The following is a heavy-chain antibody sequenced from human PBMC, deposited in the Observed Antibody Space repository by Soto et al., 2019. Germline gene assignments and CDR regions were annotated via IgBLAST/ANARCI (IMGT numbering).Heavy chain of an antibody. J-gene: IGHJ4*02. CDR1: GVTFSSYS. D-gene: IGHD1-26*01. V-gene: IGHV3-21*01. CDR2: ISSSSSYI. CDR3: ARGGMVVATDF. Sequence: GGSLRLSCAASGVTFSSYSMNWVRQAPGKGLECVSSISSSSSYIYYADSVKGRFTISRDNAKNSLYLQMNSLRAEDTAVYYCARGGMVVATDFWGQGTLVTVSS.